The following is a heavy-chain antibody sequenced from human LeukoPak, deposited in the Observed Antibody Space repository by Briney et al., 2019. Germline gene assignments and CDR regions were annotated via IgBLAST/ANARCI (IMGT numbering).Heavy chain of an antibody. CDR1: GFTFISYI. D-gene: IGHD3-16*01. J-gene: IGHJ4*02. CDR2: ISSNMIYI. CDR3: ANDAGSYYDYVWGSGPYDY. V-gene: IGHV3-21*03. Sequence: GSLRLSRVPSGFTFISYILNWVRQAPGKGLEWVSSISSNMIYIDYADSVKGRLSISRGNAKNSLYLQMSSRKGEDTAVYYCANDAGSYYDYVWGSGPYDYWGQGTLVTVSS.